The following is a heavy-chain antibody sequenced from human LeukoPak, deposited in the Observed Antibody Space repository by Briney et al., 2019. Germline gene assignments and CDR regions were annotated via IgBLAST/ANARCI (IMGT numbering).Heavy chain of an antibody. CDR1: GFTFSDYW. J-gene: IGHJ4*02. CDR2: RKQDGSQR. D-gene: IGHD6-6*01. CDR3: ARRGGSSSRRSPIDY. V-gene: IGHV3-7*01. Sequence: GGSLRLSCTASGFTFSDYWMTWVRQAPGKGPEWVANRKQDGSQRYYVDSVRGRFTISRDNAKNSLFLQMNGLRAEDTAVYYCARRGGSSSRRSPIDYWGQGTPVTVSS.